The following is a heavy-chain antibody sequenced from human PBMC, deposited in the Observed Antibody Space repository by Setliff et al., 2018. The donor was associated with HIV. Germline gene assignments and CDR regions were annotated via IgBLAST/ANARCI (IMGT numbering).Heavy chain of an antibody. Sequence: PGESLKISCKDSGDKSSNYWLGWVRQMPGKGLEWIGVIYPGDSDIIYSPSFQGQVTISADKSITTAYLQWSSLKASDTAIYYCARGIAALTASFDSWGQGSLVTVSS. CDR2: IYPGDSDI. V-gene: IGHV5-51*01. J-gene: IGHJ4*02. CDR3: ARGIAALTASFDS. CDR1: GDKSSNYW. D-gene: IGHD2-21*02.